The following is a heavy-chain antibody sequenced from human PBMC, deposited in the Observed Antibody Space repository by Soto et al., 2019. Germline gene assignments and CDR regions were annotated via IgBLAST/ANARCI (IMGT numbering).Heavy chain of an antibody. D-gene: IGHD3-10*01. J-gene: IGHJ6*02. CDR1: GGSISSSNW. CDR2: IYHSGST. CDR3: ARVSGNYSYGMDV. V-gene: IGHV4-4*02. Sequence: QVQLQESGPGLVKPSGTLSLTCAVSGGSISSSNWWCLVRQPPGKGLEWVGEIYHSGSTNYNSSPKSRVTIPVDKSQNQFSLRLSSVPAADTAVYYCARVSGNYSYGMDVWGQGTTVTVSS.